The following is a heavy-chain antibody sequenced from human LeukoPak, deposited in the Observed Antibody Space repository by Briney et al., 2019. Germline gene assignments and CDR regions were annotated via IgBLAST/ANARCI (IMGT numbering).Heavy chain of an antibody. CDR1: GFTFSYYG. CDR3: AKDITRYGGNAVDY. CDR2: ISYDGSDK. V-gene: IGHV3-30*18. Sequence: PGRSLRLSCAASGFTFSYYGIQWVRRAPGKGLEWVAVISYDGSDKYYADSVKGRFTISRDNSKNTLYLQVNSLRAEDTAVYYCAKDITRYGGNAVDYWGQGTLVTVSS. D-gene: IGHD4-23*01. J-gene: IGHJ4*02.